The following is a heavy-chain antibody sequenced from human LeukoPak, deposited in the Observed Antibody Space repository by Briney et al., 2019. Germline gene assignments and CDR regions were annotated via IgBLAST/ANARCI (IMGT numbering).Heavy chain of an antibody. CDR2: IRYDGSNK. CDR3: AKDPAPHYYGSGSNIDY. D-gene: IGHD3-10*01. Sequence: SGGSLRLSCAASGFTFSSYGMHWVRQAPGKGLEWVAFIRYDGSNKYYADSVKGRFTISRDNSKNTLYLQMNSLRAEDTAVYYCAKDPAPHYYGSGSNIDYWGQGTLVTVSS. CDR1: GFTFSSYG. V-gene: IGHV3-30*02. J-gene: IGHJ4*02.